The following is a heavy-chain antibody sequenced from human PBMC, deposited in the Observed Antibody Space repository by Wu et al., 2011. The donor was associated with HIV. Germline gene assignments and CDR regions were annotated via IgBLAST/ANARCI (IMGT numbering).Heavy chain of an antibody. Sequence: KFQGRVTMTRDTSISTAYMELSRLRSDDTAVYYCARGPGDFDYWGQGTLVTVSS. D-gene: IGHD2-2*01. V-gene: IGHV1-2*02. J-gene: IGHJ4*02. CDR3: ARGPGDFDY.